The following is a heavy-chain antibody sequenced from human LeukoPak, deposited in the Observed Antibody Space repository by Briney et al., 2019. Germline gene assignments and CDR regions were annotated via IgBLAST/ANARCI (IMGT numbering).Heavy chain of an antibody. CDR2: LSYDGSHQ. CDR3: SRRQYSSSTEVVCMAG. J-gene: IGHJ6*02. Sequence: GRSLRLCCEGTGFTFSSYAFYWIRQAPGKGLEWLAVLSYDGSHQYYADSVKGRFTISRDNSKKTLYPQMNCLRVDYTAVYRWSRRQYSSSTEVVCMAGWDQGPTVIVSS. CDR1: GFTFSSYA. D-gene: IGHD6-6*01. V-gene: IGHV3-30-3*01.